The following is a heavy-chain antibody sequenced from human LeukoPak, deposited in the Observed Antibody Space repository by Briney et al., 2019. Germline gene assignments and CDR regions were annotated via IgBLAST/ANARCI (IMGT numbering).Heavy chain of an antibody. D-gene: IGHD6-13*01. V-gene: IGHV3-7*01. Sequence: GGSLRLSCAAPGFPFNAYWMTWVRQAPGKGLEWVANIRQDGDTKYYVDSVKGRFTVSRDNAKNSLYLQMNSLRAEDTAVYFCASQYTSSRIFDDWGQGTLVTVSS. CDR1: GFPFNAYW. J-gene: IGHJ4*02. CDR3: ASQYTSSRIFDD. CDR2: IRQDGDTK.